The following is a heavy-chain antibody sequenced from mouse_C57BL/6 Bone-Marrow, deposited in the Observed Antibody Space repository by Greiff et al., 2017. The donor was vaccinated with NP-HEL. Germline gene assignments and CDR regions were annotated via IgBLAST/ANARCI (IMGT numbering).Heavy chain of an antibody. Sequence: VKLMESGAELVRPGASVTLSCKASGYTFTDYEMHWVKQTPVHGLEWIGAIDPETGGTAYNQKFKGKAILTADKSSSTAYMELRSLTSEDSAVYYCTKVYYYGSSYSAWFAYWGQGTLVTVSA. J-gene: IGHJ3*01. V-gene: IGHV1-15*01. CDR3: TKVYYYGSSYSAWFAY. D-gene: IGHD1-1*01. CDR2: IDPETGGT. CDR1: GYTFTDYE.